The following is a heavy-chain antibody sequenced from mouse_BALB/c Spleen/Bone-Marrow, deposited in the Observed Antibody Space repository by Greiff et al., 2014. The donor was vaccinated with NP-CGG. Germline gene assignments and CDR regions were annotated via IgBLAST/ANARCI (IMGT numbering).Heavy chain of an antibody. CDR3: ARYYYGSSYGYFDV. J-gene: IGHJ1*01. D-gene: IGHD1-1*01. CDR2: IYPGDGDT. Sequence: VKLMESGAELARPGASVKLSCKASGYTFTSYWMQWVKQRPGQGLEWTGAIYPGDGDTRYTQKFKGKATLTADKSSSTAYMQLSSLASEDSAVYYCARYYYGSSYGYFDVWGAGTTVTVSS. CDR1: GYTFTSYW. V-gene: IGHV1-87*01.